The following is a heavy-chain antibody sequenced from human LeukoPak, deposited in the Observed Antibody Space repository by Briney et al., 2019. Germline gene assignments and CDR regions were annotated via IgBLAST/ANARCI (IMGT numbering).Heavy chain of an antibody. CDR1: GFTFSTYS. Sequence: GGSLRLSCAASGFTFSTYSMNWVRQAPGKGLEWVSSISTGSSYIYYADSVKGRFTISRDNAKNSLYLQMNSLRAEDTAVYYCARDLTYCGGDCYPREAFDIWGQGTMVIVSS. CDR2: ISTGSSYI. CDR3: ARDLTYCGGDCYPREAFDI. D-gene: IGHD2-21*02. J-gene: IGHJ3*02. V-gene: IGHV3-21*01.